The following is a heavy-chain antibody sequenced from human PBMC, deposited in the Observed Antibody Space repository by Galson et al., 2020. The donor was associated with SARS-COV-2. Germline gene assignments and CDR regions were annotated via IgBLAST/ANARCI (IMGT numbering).Heavy chain of an antibody. D-gene: IGHD2-15*01. CDR1: GYTFTSYD. J-gene: IGHJ5*02. Sequence: ASVKVSCKASGYTFTSYDINWVRQATGQGLEWMGWMNPNSGNTGYAQKFQGRVTMTRNTSISTAYMELSSLRSEDTAVYYCARVLGYCSGGSCVGWFDPWGQGTLVTVSS. CDR3: ARVLGYCSGGSCVGWFDP. CDR2: MNPNSGNT. V-gene: IGHV1-8*02.